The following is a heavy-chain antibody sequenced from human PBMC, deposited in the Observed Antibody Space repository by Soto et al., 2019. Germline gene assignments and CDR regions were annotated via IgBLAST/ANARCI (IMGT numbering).Heavy chain of an antibody. CDR1: GGTFSSYA. D-gene: IGHD6-6*01. Sequence: VQLVQSGAEVKKPGSSVKVSCKASGGTFSSYAISWVRQTPGQGVEWMGGLIPIFGTANYAQKFQGRVTITADESTSTAYMELSSLRAEDTAVYYCATGDHSSSDLPFDYWGQGALVTVSS. CDR2: LIPIFGTA. V-gene: IGHV1-69*01. CDR3: ATGDHSSSDLPFDY. J-gene: IGHJ4*02.